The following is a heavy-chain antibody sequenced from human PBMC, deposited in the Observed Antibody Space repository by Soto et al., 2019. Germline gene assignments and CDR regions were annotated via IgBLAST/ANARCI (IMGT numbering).Heavy chain of an antibody. J-gene: IGHJ4*02. CDR2: IYYSGST. CDR3: ANDYSGGNVN. V-gene: IGHV4-39*07. Sequence: SETLSLTCTVSGGSISSSSYYWGWIRQPPGKGLEWIGSIYYSGSTYYNPSLKSRVTISVDTSKNQFSLYLQMNSLRAEDTALYYCANDYSGGNVNWGQGTLVTVSS. D-gene: IGHD2-15*01. CDR1: GGSISSSSYY.